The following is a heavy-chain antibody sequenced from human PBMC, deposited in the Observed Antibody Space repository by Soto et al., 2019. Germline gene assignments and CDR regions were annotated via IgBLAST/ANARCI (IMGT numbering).Heavy chain of an antibody. CDR3: TTERGYYDSSGYIGVDY. CDR1: GFTFSNAW. V-gene: IGHV3-15*01. J-gene: IGHJ4*02. D-gene: IGHD3-22*01. CDR2: IKSKTDGGTT. Sequence: EVQLVESGGGLVKPGGSLRLSCVASGFTFSNAWMSWVRQAPGKGLEWVGRIKSKTDGGTTDYAAPVKGRFTISRDDSKNTLYLQMNSLKTEDTAVYYCTTERGYYDSSGYIGVDYWGQGTLVTVSS.